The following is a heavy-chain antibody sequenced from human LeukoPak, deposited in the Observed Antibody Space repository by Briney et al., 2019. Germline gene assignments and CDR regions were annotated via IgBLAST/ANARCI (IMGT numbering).Heavy chain of an antibody. CDR3: AKDHPQNLRYFDLNFDY. CDR2: ISAGGGTT. Sequence: PGGSLRLSCAASGFTFISYAMTWVRQAPGKGLEWVSTISAGGGTTYYADSVKGRFTMSRGNSENTLSLQMNSLRAEDTAVYYCAKDHPQNLRYFDLNFDYWGQGTLVTVSS. V-gene: IGHV3-23*01. D-gene: IGHD3-9*01. J-gene: IGHJ4*02. CDR1: GFTFISYA.